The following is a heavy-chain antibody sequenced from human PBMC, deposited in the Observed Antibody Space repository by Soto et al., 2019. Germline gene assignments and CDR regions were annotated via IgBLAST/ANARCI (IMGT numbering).Heavy chain of an antibody. J-gene: IGHJ4*02. V-gene: IGHV1-58*02. Sequence: SVKVSCKASGFTFTSSAMQWVRQARGQRLEWIGWIVVGSGNTNYAQKFQERVTITRDMSTSTAYMELSSLRSEDTAVYYCAAVYYYDSSGYYFDYWGQGTLVTVSS. CDR3: AAVYYYDSSGYYFDY. D-gene: IGHD3-22*01. CDR2: IVVGSGNT. CDR1: GFTFTSSA.